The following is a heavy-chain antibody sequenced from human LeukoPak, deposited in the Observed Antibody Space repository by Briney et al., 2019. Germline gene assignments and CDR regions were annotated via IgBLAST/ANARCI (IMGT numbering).Heavy chain of an antibody. V-gene: IGHV4-59*08. CDR1: GGSISSYY. Sequence: SETLSLTCTVSGGSISSYYWSWIRQPPAKGLEWIGYIYYSGSTNYNPSLKSRVTISVDTSKNQFSLKLSSVTAADTAVYYCARNIVVVPAAIRHAFDIWGQGTMVTVSS. CDR2: IYYSGST. CDR3: ARNIVVVPAAIRHAFDI. J-gene: IGHJ3*02. D-gene: IGHD2-2*02.